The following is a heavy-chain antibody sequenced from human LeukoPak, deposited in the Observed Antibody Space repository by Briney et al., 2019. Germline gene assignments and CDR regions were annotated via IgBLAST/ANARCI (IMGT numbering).Heavy chain of an antibody. Sequence: SQTLSLTCAVSGAALSSGGYPWTWIRQSPGKGLEWIGFGYHSGSTYYSPSLKSRVTISVDLSKNQFSLKLSSVTAADTAVYYCARGGQLRYNDYVLDSWGQGTLVTVSS. CDR3: ARGGQLRYNDYVLDS. J-gene: IGHJ4*02. D-gene: IGHD3-16*01. CDR1: GAALSSGGYP. V-gene: IGHV4-30-2*06. CDR2: GYHSGST.